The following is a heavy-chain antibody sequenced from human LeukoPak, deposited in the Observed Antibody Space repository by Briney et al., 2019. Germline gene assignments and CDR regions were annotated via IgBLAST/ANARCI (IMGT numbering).Heavy chain of an antibody. J-gene: IGHJ4*02. CDR3: AKDRLLWFGVAYFDY. D-gene: IGHD3-10*01. CDR1: GFTFSSYA. Sequence: SGGSLRLSCAASGFTFSSYAMTWVRQAPGKGLEWVSAISVSGNAAYYADSVKGRFTISRDNSKNTLYLQMNSLRAEDTAVYYCAKDRLLWFGVAYFDYWGQGTLVTVSS. V-gene: IGHV3-23*01. CDR2: ISVSGNAA.